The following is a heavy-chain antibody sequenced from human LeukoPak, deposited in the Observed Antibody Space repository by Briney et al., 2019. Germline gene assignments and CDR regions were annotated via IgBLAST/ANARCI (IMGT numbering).Heavy chain of an antibody. J-gene: IGHJ4*02. CDR1: GLPIADFA. CDR2: ISGDGGGT. Sequence: PGGSLRLSCVASGLPIADFAMHWVRQAPGKGLEWVSLISGDGGGTFYADSVKGRFRISRGNSKNSLSLEMNSLRTEDTAMYYCARESGKFDYWGQGTLVAVSS. CDR3: ARESGKFDY. V-gene: IGHV3-43*02.